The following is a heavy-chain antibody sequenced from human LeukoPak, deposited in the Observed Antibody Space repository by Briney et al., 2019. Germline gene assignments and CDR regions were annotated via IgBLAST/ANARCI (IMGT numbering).Heavy chain of an antibody. Sequence: ASVKVSCKVSGYTLTELSMHRVRQAPGKGLEWMGGFDPEDGETIYAQKFQGRVTMTEDTSTDTAYMELSSLRSEDTAVYYCATWSSLGELSTFDYWGQGTLVTVSS. CDR3: ATWSSLGELSTFDY. CDR1: GYTLTELS. V-gene: IGHV1-24*01. J-gene: IGHJ4*02. CDR2: FDPEDGET. D-gene: IGHD3-16*02.